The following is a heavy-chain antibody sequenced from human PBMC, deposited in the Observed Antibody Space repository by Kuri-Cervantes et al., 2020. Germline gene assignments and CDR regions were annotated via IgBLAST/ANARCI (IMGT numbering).Heavy chain of an antibody. D-gene: IGHD2-15*01. CDR2: INSDGSST. J-gene: IGHJ4*02. V-gene: IGHV3-74*01. CDR1: GFTFSSYW. CDR3: AQGHCSGGSCPISYFDY. Sequence: GESLKISCAASGFTFSSYWMHWVRQAPGKGLVWVSRINSDGSSTSYADSVKGRFTISRDNAKNTLYLQMNSLRAEDTAVYYCAQGHCSGGSCPISYFDYWGQGTLVTVSS.